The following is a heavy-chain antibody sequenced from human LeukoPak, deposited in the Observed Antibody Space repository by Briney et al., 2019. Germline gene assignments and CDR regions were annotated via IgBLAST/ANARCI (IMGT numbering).Heavy chain of an antibody. CDR1: GGSISSGGYY. V-gene: IGHV4-30-4*01. J-gene: IGHJ5*02. CDR3: ARDGRGVAAAENWFDP. CDR2: IYYSGST. D-gene: IGHD6-13*01. Sequence: PSEILSLTCTVSGGSISSGGYYWSWIRQPPGKGLEWIGYIYYSGSTYYNPSLKSRVTISVDTSKNQFSLKLSSVTAADTAVYYCARDGRGVAAAENWFDPWGQGTLVTVSS.